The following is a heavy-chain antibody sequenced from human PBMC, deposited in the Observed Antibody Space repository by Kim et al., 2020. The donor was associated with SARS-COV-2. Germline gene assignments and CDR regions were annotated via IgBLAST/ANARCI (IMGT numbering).Heavy chain of an antibody. CDR3: ARDQLGVGAFDI. Sequence: GGSLRLSCAASGFTVSSNYMSWVRQAPGKGLEWVSVIYSGGSTYYADSVKGRFTIYRDNSKNTLYLQMNSLRAEDTAVYYCARDQLGVGAFDIWGQGTMVTVSS. V-gene: IGHV3-53*01. D-gene: IGHD1-26*01. CDR2: IYSGGST. J-gene: IGHJ3*02. CDR1: GFTVSSNY.